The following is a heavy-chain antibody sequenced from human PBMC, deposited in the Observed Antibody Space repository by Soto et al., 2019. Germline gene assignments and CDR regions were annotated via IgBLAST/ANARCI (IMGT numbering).Heavy chain of an antibody. Sequence: QVQLQESGPGLVKSSQTLSLTCTVSGGSISSGGYYWSWIRKHPGKGLEWIGYIYYSGSTYYNPSLNSRVTIPLDTSKNQFSLKLSSVTAADTAVYYCSRANYGHDGTLTFDYWGQGTLVTVSS. CDR2: IYYSGST. CDR3: SRANYGHDGTLTFDY. D-gene: IGHD4-17*01. CDR1: GGSISSGGYY. V-gene: IGHV4-31*03. J-gene: IGHJ4*02.